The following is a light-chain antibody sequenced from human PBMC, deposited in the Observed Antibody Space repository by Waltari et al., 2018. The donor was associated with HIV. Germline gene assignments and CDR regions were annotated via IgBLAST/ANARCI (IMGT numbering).Light chain of an antibody. CDR2: RNN. CDR3: AAWDDTLSVL. CDR1: SSNIGSKY. V-gene: IGLV1-47*01. Sequence: QSVLTQPPSASGTPGQRVTNSCSGSSSNIGSKYVYWYQKLPGSAPKLLIYRNNQRPSGVPDRFSGSKSGTSASLAISGLRSEDEADYYCAAWDDTLSVLFGGGTKLTVL. J-gene: IGLJ2*01.